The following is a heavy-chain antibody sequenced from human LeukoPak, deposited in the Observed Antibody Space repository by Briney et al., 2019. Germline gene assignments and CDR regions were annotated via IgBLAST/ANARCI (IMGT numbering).Heavy chain of an antibody. D-gene: IGHD3-10*01. CDR3: ARGVTMDGGYYFDY. J-gene: IGHJ4*02. Sequence: ASVKVTCKASGGTFSSYAISWVRQPPGQGLEWMGRIIPILGIANNAQKFQGRATITPDRSTSTAALELSGLRSEDTAVYYCARGVTMDGGYYFDYWGQGTLVTVSS. CDR1: GGTFSSYA. CDR2: IIPILGIA. V-gene: IGHV1-69*04.